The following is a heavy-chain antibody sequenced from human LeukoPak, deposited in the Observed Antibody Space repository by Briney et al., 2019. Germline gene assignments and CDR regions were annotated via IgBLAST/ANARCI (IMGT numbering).Heavy chain of an antibody. CDR1: GYSFTSYW. Sequence: GESLKISCKGSGYSFTSYWIGWVRQMPGKGLEWMGIIYPGDSDTRYSPSFQGQVTISADKSISTAYLQWSSLKASDTAMYYCARFISVAGTENWFDPWGQGTLVTVSS. CDR3: ARFISVAGTENWFDP. V-gene: IGHV5-51*01. J-gene: IGHJ5*02. CDR2: IYPGDSDT. D-gene: IGHD6-19*01.